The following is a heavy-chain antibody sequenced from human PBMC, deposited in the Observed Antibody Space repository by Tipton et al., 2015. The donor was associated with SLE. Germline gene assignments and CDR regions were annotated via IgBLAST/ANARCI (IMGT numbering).Heavy chain of an antibody. CDR3: ARSAGYGSSWAHFDY. CDR1: GVSISRHY. CDR2: IYYTGST. Sequence: TLSLTCTVSGVSISRHYWSWIRQPPGKGLEWIGYIYYTGSTNYNPTLKSRVTIAVDTSKNQFSLKLSSVTAADTAVYYCARSAGYGSSWAHFDYWGQGTLVTVSS. V-gene: IGHV4-59*11. J-gene: IGHJ4*02. D-gene: IGHD6-13*01.